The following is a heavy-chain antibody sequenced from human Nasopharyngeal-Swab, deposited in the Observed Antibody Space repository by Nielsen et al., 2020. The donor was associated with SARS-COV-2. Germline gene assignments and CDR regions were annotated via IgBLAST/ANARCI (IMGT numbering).Heavy chain of an antibody. CDR1: GFTFSNAW. J-gene: IGHJ4*02. Sequence: GESLKISCAASGFTFSNAWKSWVRQAPGKGLEWVGRIKSKTDGGTTDYAAPVKGRFTISRDDSKNTLYLQMNSLKTEDTAVYYCTTDYSSSSHWGQGTLVTVSS. CDR2: IKSKTDGGTT. V-gene: IGHV3-15*01. D-gene: IGHD6-6*01. CDR3: TTDYSSSSH.